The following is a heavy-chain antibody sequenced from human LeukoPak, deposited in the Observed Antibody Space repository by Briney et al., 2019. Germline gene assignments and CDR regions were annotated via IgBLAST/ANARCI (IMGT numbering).Heavy chain of an antibody. V-gene: IGHV3-21*01. Sequence: GGSLRLSCAASGFTFSSYSMNWVRQAPGKGLEWVSSISSSSSYIYYADSVKGRFTISRDNAKNSLYLQMNSLRAEDTAVNYCARALVGRGAFDIWDQGTMVTVSS. CDR1: GFTFSSYS. CDR3: ARALVGRGAFDI. J-gene: IGHJ3*02. CDR2: ISSSSSYI. D-gene: IGHD1-26*01.